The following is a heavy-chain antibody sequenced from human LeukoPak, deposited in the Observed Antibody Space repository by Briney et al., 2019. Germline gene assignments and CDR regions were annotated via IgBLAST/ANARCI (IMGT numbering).Heavy chain of an antibody. CDR1: GFTFSTYG. Sequence: GGTLRLSCEASGFTFSTYGINWVRQAPGKGLEWVSAISGSGGSTYYADSVKGRFTISRDNSKNTLYLQMNSLRAEDTAVYYCAKKEGYYGSGSYRYWGQGTLVTVSS. V-gene: IGHV3-23*01. J-gene: IGHJ4*02. CDR3: AKKEGYYGSGSYRY. D-gene: IGHD3-10*01. CDR2: ISGSGGST.